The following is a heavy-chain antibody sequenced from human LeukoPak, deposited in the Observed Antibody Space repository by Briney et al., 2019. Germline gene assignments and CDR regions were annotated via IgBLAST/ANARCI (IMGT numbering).Heavy chain of an antibody. J-gene: IGHJ5*01. V-gene: IGHV4-4*07. D-gene: IGHD3-22*01. Sequence: KTSETLSLTCTVSGGSISNYYWSWSRQTAGKGLEWIGRMYASGNTNYNASLKSRANISMDKSKSQLSLKLTYVTAADTAVYYCAATQDSYDRSTYSYVVSWVQRTLVTVSS. CDR2: MYASGNT. CDR1: GGSISNYY. CDR3: AATQDSYDRSTYSYVVS.